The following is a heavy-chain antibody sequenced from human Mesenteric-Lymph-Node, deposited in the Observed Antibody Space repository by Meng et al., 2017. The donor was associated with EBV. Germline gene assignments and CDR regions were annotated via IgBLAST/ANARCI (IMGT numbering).Heavy chain of an antibody. CDR3: AREGDWTTFDY. D-gene: IGHD3/OR15-3a*01. Sequence: AQVVQSGAEVKKPGASVKVSCKASGYIFTNYAMHWVCQAPGQRLEWMGWISAYNGNTNYAQKVQGRVTMTTDTSTTTAYMELRRLRSDDTAVYYCAREGDWTTFDYWGQGTLVTVSS. V-gene: IGHV1-3*01. CDR1: GYIFTNYA. J-gene: IGHJ4*02. CDR2: ISAYNGNT.